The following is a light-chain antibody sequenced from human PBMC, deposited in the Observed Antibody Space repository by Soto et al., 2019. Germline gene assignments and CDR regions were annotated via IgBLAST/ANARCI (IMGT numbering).Light chain of an antibody. Sequence: ETFLTYSPGTLSLSPGETASLSCRASQSVSSSYLAWYQQKPGQAPRLLIFGASSRATGIPDRFTGTGSGTEYTLTISRLEPEDFAVYYCQQYGTSPPFTFGPGTKVDIK. CDR1: QSVSSSY. V-gene: IGKV3-20*01. CDR2: GAS. J-gene: IGKJ3*01. CDR3: QQYGTSPPFT.